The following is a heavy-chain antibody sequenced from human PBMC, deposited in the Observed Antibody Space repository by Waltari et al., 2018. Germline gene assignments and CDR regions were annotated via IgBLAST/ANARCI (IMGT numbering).Heavy chain of an antibody. V-gene: IGHV4-30-2*01. CDR2: IYHSGRT. J-gene: IGHJ4*02. Sequence: QVQLQESGPGLVKPSPTLSLTCTFSVGAIGSGGYYWSWTRQTTGKGLEWIGYIYHSGRTYYNPSLKSRVTISVDRSKNQFSLKLSSVTAADTAVYYCARGKSVVAGTKTFFDYWGQGTLVTVSS. CDR1: VGAIGSGGYY. D-gene: IGHD6-19*01. CDR3: ARGKSVVAGTKTFFDY.